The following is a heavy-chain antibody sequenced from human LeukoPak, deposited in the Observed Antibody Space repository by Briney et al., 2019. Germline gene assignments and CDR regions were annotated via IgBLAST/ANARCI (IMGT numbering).Heavy chain of an antibody. CDR2: IYYSGST. CDR1: GGSISSYY. D-gene: IGHD5-24*01. Sequence: SETLSLTCTVSGGSISSYYWSWIRQPPGKGLEWIGYIYYSGSTNYNPSLKSRVTISVDTSKNQFSLKLSSVTAADTAVYYCARDALEGFDYWGQEPWSPSPQ. J-gene: IGHJ4*01. CDR3: ARDALEGFDY. V-gene: IGHV4-59*01.